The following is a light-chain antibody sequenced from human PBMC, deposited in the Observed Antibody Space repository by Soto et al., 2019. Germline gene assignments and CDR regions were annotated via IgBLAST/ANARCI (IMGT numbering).Light chain of an antibody. Sequence: DIQMTQSPSSLSASVGDRVTITCQASQDIAKYLNWYQQKPGNAPKLLIYDASELLAGVPSRFSGSGSGTDFTFTISSVKPEDFATYYCQQYDDLLSFGGGTKVEIK. CDR1: QDIAKY. V-gene: IGKV1-33*01. J-gene: IGKJ4*01. CDR2: DAS. CDR3: QQYDDLLS.